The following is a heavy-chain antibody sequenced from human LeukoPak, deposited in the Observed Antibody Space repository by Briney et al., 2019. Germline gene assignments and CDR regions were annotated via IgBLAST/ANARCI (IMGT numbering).Heavy chain of an antibody. CDR1: GFTFSSYW. J-gene: IGHJ4*02. V-gene: IGHV3-7*03. CDR2: IKQDGSEK. Sequence: PGGSLRLSCAASGFTFSSYWMSWVRQAPGKGLEWVANIKQDGSEKYYVDSVKGRFTISRDNAKNSLYLQMDSLKAEDTAVYYCAKDRQCSNSHCFDYWGQGILVTVSS. D-gene: IGHD6-6*01. CDR3: AKDRQCSNSHCFDY.